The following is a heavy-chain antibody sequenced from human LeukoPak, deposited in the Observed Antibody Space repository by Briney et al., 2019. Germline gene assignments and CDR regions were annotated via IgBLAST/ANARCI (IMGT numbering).Heavy chain of an antibody. CDR2: INHSGRT. V-gene: IGHV4-39*07. J-gene: IGHJ4*02. CDR3: ATIPRYSGSYYLDY. Sequence: SETLSLTCIVSGGSISSSNYYWSWIRQPPGKGLEWIGEINHSGRTNYNPSLKSRVTISVDTSKNQFSLKLSSVTAADTAVYYCATIPRYSGSYYLDYWGQGTLVTVSS. D-gene: IGHD1-26*01. CDR1: GGSISSSNYY.